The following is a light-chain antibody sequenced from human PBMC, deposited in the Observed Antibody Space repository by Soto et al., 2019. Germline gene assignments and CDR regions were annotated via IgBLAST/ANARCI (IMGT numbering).Light chain of an antibody. V-gene: IGKV3-15*01. Sequence: EIVMTQSPSTLSASSGERATLSCRASQSISSNLAWYQQKPGKAPRLLIYGASTMETGIPARFSGSGSGTEFTLTISSLQSEDFAVYYCQQYNNWPRTFGQGTKVEIK. J-gene: IGKJ1*01. CDR1: QSISSN. CDR2: GAS. CDR3: QQYNNWPRT.